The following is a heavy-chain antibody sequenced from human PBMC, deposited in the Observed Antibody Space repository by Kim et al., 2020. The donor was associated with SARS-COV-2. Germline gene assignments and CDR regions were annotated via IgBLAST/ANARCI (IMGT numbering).Heavy chain of an antibody. V-gene: IGHV3-23*01. CDR2: ISGSGGST. D-gene: IGHD6-13*01. CDR1: GFTFSSYA. J-gene: IGHJ4*02. Sequence: GGSLRLSCAASGFTFSSYAMSWVRQAPGKGLEWVSAISGSGGSTYYADPVKGRFTISRDNSKNTLYLQMNSLRAEDTAVYYCAKCGGSSWYGGHDYWGQGTLVTVSS. CDR3: AKCGGSSWYGGHDY.